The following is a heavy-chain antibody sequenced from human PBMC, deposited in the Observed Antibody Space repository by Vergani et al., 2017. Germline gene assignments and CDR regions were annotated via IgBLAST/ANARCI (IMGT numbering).Heavy chain of an antibody. CDR1: GYTFTSYY. D-gene: IGHD5-24*01. V-gene: IGHV1-24*01. CDR3: ATMTGMATGY. CDR2: FDPEDGET. Sequence: QVQLVQSGAEVKKPGASVKVSCKASGYTFTSYYMHWVRQAPGQGLEWMGGFDPEDGETIYAQKFQGRVTMTEDTSTDTAYMELSSLRSEDTAVYYCATMTGMATGYWGQGTLVTVSS. J-gene: IGHJ4*02.